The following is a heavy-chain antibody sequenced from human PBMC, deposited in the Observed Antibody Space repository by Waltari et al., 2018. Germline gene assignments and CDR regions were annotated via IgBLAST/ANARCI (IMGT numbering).Heavy chain of an antibody. CDR2: INSDGTGT. Sequence: EVQLVESGGGLLQPGESLRLSCADAGFPFATYLLHWVRQAPGKGLVWVSRINSDGTGTHYADSVKGRFTISRDNAKNTLYLRMNSLRAEDTAVYYCVRDWTDDSSGYWYFDYWGQGTLVTVSS. CDR3: VRDWTDDSSGYWYFDY. V-gene: IGHV3-74*01. CDR1: GFPFATYL. J-gene: IGHJ4*02. D-gene: IGHD3-22*01.